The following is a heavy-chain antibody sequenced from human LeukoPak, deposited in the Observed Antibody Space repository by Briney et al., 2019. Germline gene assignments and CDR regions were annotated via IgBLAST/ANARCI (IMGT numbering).Heavy chain of an antibody. V-gene: IGHV3-30-3*02. CDR3: AKLYGDYSFDY. Sequence: GRSLRLSCAASGFTFSSYAMHWVRQAPGKGLEWVAVISYDGSNKYYADSVKGRFTISRDNSKNTLYLQMNSLRAEDTAVYYCAKLYGDYSFDYWGQGTLVTVSS. J-gene: IGHJ4*02. CDR1: GFTFSSYA. CDR2: ISYDGSNK. D-gene: IGHD4-17*01.